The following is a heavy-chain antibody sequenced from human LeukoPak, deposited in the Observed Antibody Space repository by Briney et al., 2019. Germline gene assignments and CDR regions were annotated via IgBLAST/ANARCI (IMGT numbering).Heavy chain of an antibody. J-gene: IGHJ3*02. CDR3: AGRLWRRDGYNLSAFDI. CDR1: GGSISSSTYY. V-gene: IGHV4-39*07. Sequence: SETLSLTCTVSGGSISSSTYYWGWIRQPPGKGLEWIGSIYYSGSTYYNPSLKSRVTISVDTSKNQFSLKLSSVTAADTAVYYCAGRLWRRDGYNLSAFDIWGQGTMVTVSS. CDR2: IYYSGST. D-gene: IGHD5-24*01.